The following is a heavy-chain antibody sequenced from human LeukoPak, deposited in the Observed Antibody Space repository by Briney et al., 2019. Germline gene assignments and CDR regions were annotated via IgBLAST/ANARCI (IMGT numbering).Heavy chain of an antibody. D-gene: IGHD3-9*01. V-gene: IGHV3-66*01. Sequence: PGGSLRLSYAASGFSVNTNYMTWVRQAPGKGLEWVSVLYSGGGAYYADSVKDRFTISRDYSQNTLLLQMNSLRAEDTALYYCARGKTSDDIIEEAFDIWGQGTMVAVSS. J-gene: IGHJ3*02. CDR1: GFSVNTNY. CDR3: ARGKTSDDIIEEAFDI. CDR2: LYSGGGA.